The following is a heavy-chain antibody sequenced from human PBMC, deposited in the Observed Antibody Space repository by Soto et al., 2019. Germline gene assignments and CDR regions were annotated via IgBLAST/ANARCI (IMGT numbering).Heavy chain of an antibody. CDR1: GFAFSSNS. CDR2: ISGSGGST. CDR3: AKDLSHDY. J-gene: IGHJ4*02. Sequence: PGGSLRLSCTASGFAFSSNSMAWVRQAPGKGLEWVSAISGSGGSTYYADSVKGRFTISRDNSKNTLYLQMNSLRAEDTAVYYCAKDLSHDYWGQGTLVTVSS. V-gene: IGHV3-23*01.